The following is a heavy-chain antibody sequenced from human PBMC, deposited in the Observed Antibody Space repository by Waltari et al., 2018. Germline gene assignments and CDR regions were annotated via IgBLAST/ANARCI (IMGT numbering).Heavy chain of an antibody. CDR2: ISWDGGST. CDR3: TKDIRGSGWYVFDF. Sequence: EVQLVESGGTVVQPGGSLRLSCAAPGFPFNVYMRQWVRQVPGKGPEWVSLISWDGGSTSYADSVKGRFTISRDNSRNSLYLKMQSLRTEDSALYYCTKDIRGSGWYVFDFWGQGTLVTVSS. V-gene: IGHV3-43*01. D-gene: IGHD6-19*01. J-gene: IGHJ4*02. CDR1: GFPFNVYM.